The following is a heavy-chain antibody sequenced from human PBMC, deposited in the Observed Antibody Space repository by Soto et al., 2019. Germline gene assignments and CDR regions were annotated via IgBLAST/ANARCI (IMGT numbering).Heavy chain of an antibody. J-gene: IGHJ6*02. CDR3: ARMAAAGVYYYYGMDV. Sequence: SGPTLVNPTETLTLTCTLSGFSLSTTGMCVSWVRQAPGKALEWLGTVDWDDDKYYNPSLKTRLTISRDTSKNQAVLTMTNMDPVDTATYYCARMAAAGVYYYYGMDVWGPGATVTVSS. D-gene: IGHD6-13*01. CDR2: VDWDDDK. CDR1: GFSLSTTGMC. V-gene: IGHV2-70*20.